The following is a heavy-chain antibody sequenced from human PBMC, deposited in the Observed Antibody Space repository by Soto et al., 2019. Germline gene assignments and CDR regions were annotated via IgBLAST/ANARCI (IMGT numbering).Heavy chain of an antibody. Sequence: GGSLRLSCAASGFTFSSYSMNWVRQAPGKGLEWVSSISSSSSYIYYADSVKGRFTISRDNAKNSLYLQMNSLRAEDTAVYYCARDDPSWSDAFDIWGQGTMVTVSS. J-gene: IGHJ3*02. CDR2: ISSSSSYI. V-gene: IGHV3-21*01. CDR3: ARDDPSWSDAFDI. D-gene: IGHD6-13*01. CDR1: GFTFSSYS.